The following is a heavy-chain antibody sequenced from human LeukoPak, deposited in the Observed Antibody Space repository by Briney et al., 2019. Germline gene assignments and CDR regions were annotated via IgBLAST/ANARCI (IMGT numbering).Heavy chain of an antibody. V-gene: IGHV4-59*01. Sequence: SETLSLTCTVSGGSISSYYWSWIRQPPGKGLEWIGYIYYSGSTNYNPSLKSRVTISVDTSKNQFSLKLSSVTAADTAVYYCARGVVFDYWGQGTLVTVSS. J-gene: IGHJ4*02. CDR2: IYYSGST. CDR1: GGSISSYY. CDR3: ARGVVFDY. D-gene: IGHD3-3*01.